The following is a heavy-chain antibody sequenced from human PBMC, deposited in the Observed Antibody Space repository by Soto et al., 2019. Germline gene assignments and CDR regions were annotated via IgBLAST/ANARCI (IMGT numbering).Heavy chain of an antibody. J-gene: IGHJ6*02. CDR3: AKEGGYYGSGSYSVGENYYGMDV. CDR1: GFTFSSYG. Sequence: QVQLVESGGGVVQPGRSLRLSCAASGFTFSSYGMHWVRQAPGKGLEWVAVISYDGSNKYYADSVKGRFTISRDNFKNPLYPKMNSLRAEDPAVYYCAKEGGYYGSGSYSVGENYYGMDVWGQGTTVTVSS. CDR2: ISYDGSNK. D-gene: IGHD3-10*01. V-gene: IGHV3-30*18.